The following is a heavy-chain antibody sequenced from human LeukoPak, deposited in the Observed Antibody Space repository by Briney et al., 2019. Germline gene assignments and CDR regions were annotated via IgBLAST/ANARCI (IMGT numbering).Heavy chain of an antibody. D-gene: IGHD2-8*01. V-gene: IGHV4-39*01. CDR1: GGSISSRFGY. J-gene: IGHJ4*02. CDR3: ANLGSTNGAIGD. Sequence: PSETLSLTCAVSGGSISSRFGYWGWIRQPPGKGLEWIGSMFYSGTTYYNPSLKSRVTISVDTSKKQFSLRLSSVTAADTAVYYCANLGSTNGAIGDWGQGTRVTVSS. CDR2: MFYSGTT.